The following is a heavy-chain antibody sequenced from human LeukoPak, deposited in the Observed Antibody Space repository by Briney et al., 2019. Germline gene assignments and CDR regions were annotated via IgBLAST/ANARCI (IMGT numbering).Heavy chain of an antibody. V-gene: IGHV1-69*13. CDR3: AMDYYGSGSLDY. Sequence: SVKVSCKASGGTFSSYAISWVRQAPGQGLEWMGGIIPIFGTANYAQKFQGRVTITADESTSTAYMELSSLRSEDTAVYYCAMDYYGSGSLDYWGQGILVTVSS. D-gene: IGHD3-10*01. CDR2: IIPIFGTA. CDR1: GGTFSSYA. J-gene: IGHJ4*02.